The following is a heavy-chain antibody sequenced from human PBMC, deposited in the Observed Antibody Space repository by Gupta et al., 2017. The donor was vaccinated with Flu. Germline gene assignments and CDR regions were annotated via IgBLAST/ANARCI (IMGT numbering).Heavy chain of an antibody. J-gene: IGHJ6*02. CDR3: ARDEDYNYYYGMDV. V-gene: IGHV3-7*01. Sequence: EVQLVESGGGLVQPGGSLRLSCAASGFTFSSYWMGWVRQAPGKGLEWVANIKQDGSEKYYVDSVKGRFTISRDNAKNSLYLQMNSLRAEDTAVYYCARDEDYNYYYGMDVWGQGTTVTVSS. CDR2: IKQDGSEK. CDR1: GFTFSSYW.